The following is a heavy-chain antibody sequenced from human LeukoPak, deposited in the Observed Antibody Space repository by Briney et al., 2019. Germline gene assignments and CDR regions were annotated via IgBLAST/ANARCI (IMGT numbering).Heavy chain of an antibody. CDR3: ARGITMVRGVRDPYYYYYYMDV. J-gene: IGHJ6*03. Sequence: GASVKVSCKASGGTFSSYAISWVRQAPGHGLEWMGRIIPIFGTANYAQKFQGRVTITTDESTSTAYMELSSLRSEDTAVYYCARGITMVRGVRDPYYYYYYMDVWGKGTTVTVSS. CDR1: GGTFSSYA. V-gene: IGHV1-69*05. CDR2: IIPIFGTA. D-gene: IGHD3-10*01.